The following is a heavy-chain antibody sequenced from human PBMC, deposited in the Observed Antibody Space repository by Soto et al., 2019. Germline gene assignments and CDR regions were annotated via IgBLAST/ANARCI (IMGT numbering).Heavy chain of an antibody. CDR2: INPNSGAT. CDR3: ARADDILTGQFDP. D-gene: IGHD3-9*01. V-gene: IGHV1-2*04. J-gene: IGHJ5*02. CDR1: PYTITAYY. Sequence: GASVKVSCKASPYTITAYYIHWVRQAPGQGLEWMGWINPNSGATNYAQKFQDWVTMTSDTSISTAYMELTRLKSDDTAVYYCARADDILTGQFDPWGQGTLVTVSS.